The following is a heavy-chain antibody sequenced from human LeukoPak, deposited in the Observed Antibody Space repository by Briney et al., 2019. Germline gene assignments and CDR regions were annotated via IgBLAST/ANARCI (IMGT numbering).Heavy chain of an antibody. D-gene: IGHD3-10*01. CDR1: GFTFSSYS. Sequence: GGPLRLSCAASGFTFSSYSMNWVRQAPGKGLEWVSSISSSSSYIYYADSVKGRFTISRDNAKNSLYLQMNSLRAEDTAVYYCARDHYGSGSAFDIWGQGTMVTVSS. CDR3: ARDHYGSGSAFDI. J-gene: IGHJ3*02. V-gene: IGHV3-21*01. CDR2: ISSSSSYI.